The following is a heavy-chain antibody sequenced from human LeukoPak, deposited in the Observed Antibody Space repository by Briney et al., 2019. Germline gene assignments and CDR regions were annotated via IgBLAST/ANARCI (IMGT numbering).Heavy chain of an antibody. V-gene: IGHV3-43*02. D-gene: IGHD1-26*01. CDR1: GFTFDDYA. Sequence: GGSLRLSCAASGFTFDDYAMHWVRQAPGKGLEWVSLISGDGGSTYYADSVKGRFTISRDNSKNSLYLRMNSLRTEDTALYYCAKVDSGSYFLGVDYWGQGTLVTVSS. J-gene: IGHJ4*02. CDR2: ISGDGGST. CDR3: AKVDSGSYFLGVDY.